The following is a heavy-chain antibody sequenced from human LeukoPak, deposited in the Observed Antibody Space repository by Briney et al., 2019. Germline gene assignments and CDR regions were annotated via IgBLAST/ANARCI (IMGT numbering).Heavy chain of an antibody. Sequence: RLGGSLRLSCAASGFTFAIHAMTWVRQAPGKGLEWVSGISGDGASTHYAESVKGQFTISRDNSQNTLFLQMNSLRVEDTAIYYCAKDSYVSGRPLHTFDVWGQGTMVTVSS. CDR2: ISGDGAST. CDR3: AKDSYVSGRPLHTFDV. J-gene: IGHJ3*01. D-gene: IGHD3-10*01. CDR1: GFTFAIHA. V-gene: IGHV3-23*01.